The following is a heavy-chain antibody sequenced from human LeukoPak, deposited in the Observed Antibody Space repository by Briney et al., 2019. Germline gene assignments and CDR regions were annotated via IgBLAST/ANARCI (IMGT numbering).Heavy chain of an antibody. J-gene: IGHJ4*02. V-gene: IGHV1-8*01. Sequence: ASVKVSCKASGYTFTSYDINWVRQATGQGLEWMGWMNPNSGNTGYAQKFQGRVTMTRSTSISTAYMELSSLRSEDTAVYYCAYRISSSGWYGYWGQGTLVTVSS. CDR2: MNPNSGNT. CDR1: GYTFTSYD. D-gene: IGHD6-19*01. CDR3: AYRISSSGWYGY.